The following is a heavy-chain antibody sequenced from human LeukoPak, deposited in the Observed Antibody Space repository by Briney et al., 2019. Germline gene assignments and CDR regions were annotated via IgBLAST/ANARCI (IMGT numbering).Heavy chain of an antibody. J-gene: IGHJ4*02. CDR1: GFTFSNAW. CDR2: IKSKTDGGTT. D-gene: IGHD2-2*01. Sequence: GGSLRLSCAASGFTFSNAWMSWVRQAPGKGLEWVGRIKSKTDGGTTDYAAPVKGRFTISRDDSKNTLYLQMNSLKTEDTAVYYCAKDYCSSTSCFSDYWGQGTLVTVSS. CDR3: AKDYCSSTSCFSDY. V-gene: IGHV3-15*01.